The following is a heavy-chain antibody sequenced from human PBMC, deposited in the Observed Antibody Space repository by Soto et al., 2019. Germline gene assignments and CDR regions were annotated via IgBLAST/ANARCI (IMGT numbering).Heavy chain of an antibody. Sequence: QVQLVQSGTEVKTPGSSVKVSCKASGGSFSKFAINWVRQAPGQGLEWMGGIIPTLGTTDYAHKFQGRVTITADEATRTAYMELIGLRSEDTAVYYCARDDATHCGDDCYRYFYYGMDVWGQGTTVTVSS. CDR2: IIPTLGTT. CDR3: ARDDATHCGDDCYRYFYYGMDV. V-gene: IGHV1-69*01. J-gene: IGHJ6*02. D-gene: IGHD2-21*02. CDR1: GGSFSKFA.